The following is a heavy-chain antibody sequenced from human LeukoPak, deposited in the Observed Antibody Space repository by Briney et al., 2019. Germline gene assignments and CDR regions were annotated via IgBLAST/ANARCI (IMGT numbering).Heavy chain of an antibody. CDR3: ARGPYDSSGCRFDS. J-gene: IGHJ4*02. D-gene: IGHD3-22*01. CDR2: MNPNSGNT. Sequence: ASVKVSCKASGYTFTSYDINWVRQATGQGLEWMGWMNPNSGNTGYAQKLQGRVTLTRNNSINTAYMELSSLSSEDTAVYYCARGPYDSSGCRFDSWGQGNLVTVSS. CDR1: GYTFTSYD. V-gene: IGHV1-8*01.